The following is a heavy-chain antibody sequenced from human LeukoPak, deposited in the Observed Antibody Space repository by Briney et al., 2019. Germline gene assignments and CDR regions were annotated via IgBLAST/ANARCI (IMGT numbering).Heavy chain of an antibody. D-gene: IGHD2-8*02. CDR2: INHSGST. J-gene: IGHJ6*03. CDR3: ARDTGHWSNYYYLDV. Sequence: KTTETLSLTCAVYGGSFSGYYWSWIRQAPGKGLEWIGEINHSGSTNYNPSLKSRVTISVDTSKNQFSLKLSSVTAADTAVYYCARDTGHWSNYYYLDVWGEGTTVTVSS. V-gene: IGHV4-34*01. CDR1: GGSFSGYY.